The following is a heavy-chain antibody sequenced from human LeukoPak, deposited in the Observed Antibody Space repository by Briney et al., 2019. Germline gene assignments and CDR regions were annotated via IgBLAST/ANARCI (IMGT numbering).Heavy chain of an antibody. V-gene: IGHV3-30-3*01. CDR1: GFTFSSYA. Sequence: PGRSLRLSCAASGFTFSSYAMHWVRQAPGRGLEWVAVISYDGSNKYYADSVKGRFTISRDNSKNTLYLQMNSLRAEDTAVYYCTYDSSGYNAFDIWGQGTMVTVSS. CDR3: TYDSSGYNAFDI. D-gene: IGHD3-22*01. CDR2: ISYDGSNK. J-gene: IGHJ3*02.